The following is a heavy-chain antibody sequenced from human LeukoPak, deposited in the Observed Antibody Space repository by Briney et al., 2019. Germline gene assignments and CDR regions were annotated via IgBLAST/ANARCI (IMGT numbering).Heavy chain of an antibody. Sequence: PGGSLRLSCAASGFTVSSNYMSWVRHAPGKGLEWVSVIYSGGSTYYADSVKGRFTISRDNSKNTLYLQMNSLRAEDTAVYYCASISGYYEFDYWGQGTLVTVSS. V-gene: IGHV3-53*01. CDR2: IYSGGST. J-gene: IGHJ4*02. D-gene: IGHD3-22*01. CDR1: GFTVSSNY. CDR3: ASISGYYEFDY.